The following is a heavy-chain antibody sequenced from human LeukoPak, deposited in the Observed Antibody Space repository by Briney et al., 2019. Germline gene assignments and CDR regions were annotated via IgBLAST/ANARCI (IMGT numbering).Heavy chain of an antibody. Sequence: SVKVSCKASGGTFSSYAISWVRQAPGQGLEWMGGIIPIFGTANYAQKFQGRVTITADESTSTAYMELSSLRSEDTAVYYCEAEGYCSGGSCYSSYYYYGMDVWGQGTTVTVSS. J-gene: IGHJ6*02. V-gene: IGHV1-69*13. D-gene: IGHD2-15*01. CDR3: EAEGYCSGGSCYSSYYYYGMDV. CDR2: IIPIFGTA. CDR1: GGTFSSYA.